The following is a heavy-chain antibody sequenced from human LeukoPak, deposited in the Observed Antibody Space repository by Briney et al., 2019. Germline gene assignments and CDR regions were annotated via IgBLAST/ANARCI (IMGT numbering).Heavy chain of an antibody. CDR1: GYSIRSGYY. CDR2: IYHSGST. CDR3: ARDTGSLYGMDV. V-gene: IGHV4-38-2*02. Sequence: SETLSLTCAVSGYSIRSGYYWGWIRQPPGKGLEWIGSIYHSGSTYYNPSLKSRVTISVDRSKNQFSLKLSSVTAADTAVYYCARDTGSLYGMDVWGKGTTVTVSS. J-gene: IGHJ6*04. D-gene: IGHD1-14*01.